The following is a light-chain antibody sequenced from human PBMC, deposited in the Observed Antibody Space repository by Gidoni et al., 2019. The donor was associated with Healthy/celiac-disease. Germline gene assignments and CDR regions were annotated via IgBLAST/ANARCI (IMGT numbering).Light chain of an antibody. J-gene: IGLJ3*02. V-gene: IGLV3-19*01. Sequence: SSELTQDPAVSVALGQTVRITCQGDSLRSYYASWYQQKPGQAPVLVIYGTNNRPSGIPDRFSGSSSVNTASLPITGAQAEDEADYYCNSRDSSGNRWVFGGGTKLTVL. CDR1: SLRSYY. CDR3: NSRDSSGNRWV. CDR2: GTN.